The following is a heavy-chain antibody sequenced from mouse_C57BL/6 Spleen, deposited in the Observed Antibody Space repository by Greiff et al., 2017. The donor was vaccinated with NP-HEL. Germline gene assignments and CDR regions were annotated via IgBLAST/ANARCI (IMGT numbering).Heavy chain of an antibody. V-gene: IGHV1-53*01. Sequence: VQLQQPGTELVKPGASVKLSCKASGYTFTSYWMHWVKQRPGQGLEWLGNINPSHGGTNYTEQFKSKATLTVDKSSSTAYMQLSSRTSEDSAVYYCARRRLGHWYFDVWGTGTTVTVSS. CDR1: GYTFTSYW. CDR2: INPSHGGT. J-gene: IGHJ1*03. CDR3: ARRRLGHWYFDV. D-gene: IGHD3-2*02.